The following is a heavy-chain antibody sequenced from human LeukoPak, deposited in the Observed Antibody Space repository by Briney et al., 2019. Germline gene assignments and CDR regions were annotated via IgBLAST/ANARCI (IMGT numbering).Heavy chain of an antibody. J-gene: IGHJ4*02. V-gene: IGHV3-23*01. D-gene: IGHD2-15*01. Sequence: GGSLRLSCAASAFTISSYAMSWVRQAPGKGLEWASAISGSGSSTYYADSVKGRFTISRDNSKNTLYLQMNSLRAEDTAVYYCAKDRYCSGGSCYSGCDYWGQGTLVTVSS. CDR3: AKDRYCSGGSCYSGCDY. CDR2: ISGSGSST. CDR1: AFTISSYA.